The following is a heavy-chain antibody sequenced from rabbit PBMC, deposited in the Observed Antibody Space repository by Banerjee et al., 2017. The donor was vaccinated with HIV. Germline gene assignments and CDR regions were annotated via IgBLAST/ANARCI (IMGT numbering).Heavy chain of an antibody. CDR3: ARRADYAGGGNFNL. Sequence: QSLEESGGGLVQPEGSLTLTCTASGFTLSSYWMSWVRQAPGRGLEWIGYIDTGSSSTDYASWAKGRFTISKTSSTTVTLQMTSLTAADTATYFCARRADYAGGGNFNLWGPGTLVTVS. J-gene: IGHJ4*01. D-gene: IGHD4-2*01. CDR1: GFTLSSYW. V-gene: IGHV1S40*01. CDR2: IDTGSSST.